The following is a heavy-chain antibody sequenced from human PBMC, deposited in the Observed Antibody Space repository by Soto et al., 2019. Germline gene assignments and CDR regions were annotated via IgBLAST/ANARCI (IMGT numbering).Heavy chain of an antibody. V-gene: IGHV3-74*01. D-gene: IGHD2-15*01. J-gene: IGHJ4*02. Sequence: EVQLVESGGGLVQPGGSLRLSCAASGFTFSSYWMHWVRQAPGKGLVWVSRINSDGSTTNYADSVKGRCTISRDNAKNTLYLQMNSLRAEDTAIYYCALEACTGGRCVYFRPDYWGQGTLVTVSS. CDR3: ALEACTGGRCVYFRPDY. CDR2: INSDGSTT. CDR1: GFTFSSYW.